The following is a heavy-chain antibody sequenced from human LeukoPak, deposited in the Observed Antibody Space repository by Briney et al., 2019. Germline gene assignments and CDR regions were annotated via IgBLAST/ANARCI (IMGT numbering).Heavy chain of an antibody. J-gene: IGHJ6*04. CDR2: INPNSGGT. CDR1: GYTFTGYY. CDR3: ARDILDCSSTSCYTGDV. Sequence: GASVKVSCKASGYTFTGYYMHWVRQAPGQGLEWMGWINPNSGGTNYAQKFQGRVTMTRDTSISTAYMELSRLRSDDTAVYYCARDILDCSSTSCYTGDVWGKGTTVIVSS. D-gene: IGHD2-2*02. V-gene: IGHV1-2*02.